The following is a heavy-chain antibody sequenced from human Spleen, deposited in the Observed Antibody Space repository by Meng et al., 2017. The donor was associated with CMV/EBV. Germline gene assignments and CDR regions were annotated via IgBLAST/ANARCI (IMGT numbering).Heavy chain of an antibody. Sequence: YNFSSYGSRWVRQGAGKGLEWMGWISAYNDNKNYAQKLQGRVTMTTDTSTSTAYMELRSLRSDDTAVYYCARDLIASKQWLAKFDYWGQGTLVTVSS. J-gene: IGHJ4*02. CDR1: YNFSSYG. V-gene: IGHV1-18*01. CDR3: ARDLIASKQWLAKFDY. CDR2: ISAYNDNK. D-gene: IGHD6-19*01.